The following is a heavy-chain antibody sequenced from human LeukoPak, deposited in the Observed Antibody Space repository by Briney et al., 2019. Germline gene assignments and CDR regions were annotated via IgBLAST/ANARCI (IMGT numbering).Heavy chain of an antibody. CDR3: ARGDFLFDF. Sequence: GESLKISCKGSGYRFTNYWISWVRQMPGKGLEWMGTIDPSDSYTNYSPSFQGHVTISADKSISTAYLQWSSLKASDTAMYYCARGDFLFDFWGQGTLVTVSS. D-gene: IGHD1-26*01. V-gene: IGHV5-10-1*01. CDR2: IDPSDSYT. CDR1: GYRFTNYW. J-gene: IGHJ4*02.